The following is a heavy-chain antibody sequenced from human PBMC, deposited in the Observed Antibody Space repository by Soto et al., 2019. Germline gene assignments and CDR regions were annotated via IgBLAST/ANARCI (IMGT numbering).Heavy chain of an antibody. CDR1: GFTFSSYG. Sequence: QVQLVESGGGVVRPGRSLRLYCAASGFTFSSYGMPWVRQAPGKGLEWVAVISYDGSNKYYADSVKGRFTISRDNSKNTLYLQMNSLRAEDTAVYYCVKDISTGTIRSGYWGQGTLVTVSS. D-gene: IGHD1-1*01. CDR2: ISYDGSNK. J-gene: IGHJ4*02. V-gene: IGHV3-30*18. CDR3: VKDISTGTIRSGY.